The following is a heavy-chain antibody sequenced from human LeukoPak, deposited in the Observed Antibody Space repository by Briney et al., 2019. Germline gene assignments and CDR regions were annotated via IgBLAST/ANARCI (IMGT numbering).Heavy chain of an antibody. D-gene: IGHD5-18*01. CDR1: GYSISSGYY. J-gene: IGHJ4*02. CDR2: IYHSGST. V-gene: IGHV4-38-2*02. Sequence: SETLSLTCTVSGYSISSGYYWGWIRQPPGKGLEWIGSIYHSGSTYYNPSLKSRVTMSVDTSKNQFSLKLSSVTAADTAVYYCARDRISYGPFDYWGQGTLVTVSS. CDR3: ARDRISYGPFDY.